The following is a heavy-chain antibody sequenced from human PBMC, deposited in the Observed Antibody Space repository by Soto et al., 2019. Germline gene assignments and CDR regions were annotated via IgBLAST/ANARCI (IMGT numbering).Heavy chain of an antibody. J-gene: IGHJ6*02. Sequence: ASVKVSCKASGYTFTSYGISWVRQAPGQGLEWMGWISAYNGNTNYAQKLQGRVTMTTDTSMSTAYMELRSLRSDDTAVYYCARVPPPPYYAFWSGYYALNYYSCGMAVWGQGTTVTV. CDR3: ARVPPPPYYAFWSGYYALNYYSCGMAV. D-gene: IGHD3-3*01. CDR1: GYTFTSYG. V-gene: IGHV1-18*01. CDR2: ISAYNGNT.